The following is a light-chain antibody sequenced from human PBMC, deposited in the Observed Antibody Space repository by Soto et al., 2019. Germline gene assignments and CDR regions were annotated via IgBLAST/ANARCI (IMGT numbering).Light chain of an antibody. CDR3: QQIYRTPCT. CDR2: AAS. V-gene: IGKV1-39*01. J-gene: IGKJ1*01. CDR1: QSISSY. Sequence: DIQMTQSPSSLSASVGDRVTITCRASQSISSYLNWYQQKPGKAPKLLIYAASSLQSGVPSRFKGSGSGTDFTLTISSLQPEDFATCYYQQIYRTPCTFGQGTKVDIK.